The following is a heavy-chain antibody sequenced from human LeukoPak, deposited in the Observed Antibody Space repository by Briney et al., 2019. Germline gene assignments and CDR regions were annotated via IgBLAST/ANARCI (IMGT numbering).Heavy chain of an antibody. CDR2: ISGSGTST. CDR3: AKSKNWGLGHGTFDF. CDR1: GFTFSSYA. J-gene: IGHJ3*01. D-gene: IGHD3-16*01. Sequence: QPGGSLRLSCAASGFTFSSYAMSWVREAPGKGLEWVSVISGSGTSTYYGDSVKGRFTISRDNSKNTLFVQMNNLRVEDTAIYYCAKSKNWGLGHGTFDFWGHGTVVTVSS. V-gene: IGHV3-23*01.